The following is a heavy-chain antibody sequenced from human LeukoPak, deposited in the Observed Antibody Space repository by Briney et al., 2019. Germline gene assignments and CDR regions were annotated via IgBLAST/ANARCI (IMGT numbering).Heavy chain of an antibody. Sequence: GGFLRLSCAASGFTFSSYEMNWVRQAPGKGLEWVSYISSSGSTIYYADSVKGRFTISRDNAKNSLYLQMNSLRAEDTAVYYCAREVSGVITGLDYWGQGTLVTVSS. J-gene: IGHJ4*02. CDR1: GFTFSSYE. CDR2: ISSSGSTI. V-gene: IGHV3-48*03. CDR3: AREVSGVITGLDY. D-gene: IGHD3-22*01.